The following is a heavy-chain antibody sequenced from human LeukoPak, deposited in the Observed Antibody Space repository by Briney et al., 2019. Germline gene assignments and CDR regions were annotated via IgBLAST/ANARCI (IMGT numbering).Heavy chain of an antibody. Sequence: SETLSLTCAVYGGSFSGYYWSWIRQPPGKGLEWLGEINHSGSTSYNPSLKSRVTISVDTSKNQFSLKVTSVTAADTAVYYCARHYSYYGSGTYFDSWGQGTLVTVSS. D-gene: IGHD3-10*01. J-gene: IGHJ4*02. CDR3: ARHYSYYGSGTYFDS. CDR1: GGSFSGYY. CDR2: INHSGST. V-gene: IGHV4-34*01.